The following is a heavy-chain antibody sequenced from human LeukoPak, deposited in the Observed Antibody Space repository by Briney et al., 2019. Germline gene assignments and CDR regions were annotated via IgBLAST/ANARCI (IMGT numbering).Heavy chain of an antibody. CDR1: GYSISTSNY. V-gene: IGHV4-28*05. CDR2: IYYSGGI. J-gene: IGHJ3*02. CDR3: ARKTTAGPTKAAFDI. Sequence: SDTLSLTCSVSGYSISTSNYWAWSRQPPGRGLEWSGHIYYSGGIYYNPSLKSRVTMSVDTSRNHFSLKLSSVTAVDTAVYYCARKTTAGPTKAAFDIWGQGTMVAVST. D-gene: IGHD2-21*02.